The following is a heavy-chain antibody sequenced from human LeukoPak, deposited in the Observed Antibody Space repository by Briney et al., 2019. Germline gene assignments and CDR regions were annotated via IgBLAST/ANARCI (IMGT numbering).Heavy chain of an antibody. D-gene: IGHD3-3*01. V-gene: IGHV4-38-2*02. CDR1: GYSISSGYN. Sequence: PSETLSLTCTVSGYSISSGYNWGWIRQPPGKGLEWIGSIYHSGSTYYNPSLKSRVTISVDTSKNQFSLKLSSMTAADTAVYYCARDAGYYDFWSGPLDYWGQGTLVTVSS. J-gene: IGHJ4*02. CDR2: IYHSGST. CDR3: ARDAGYYDFWSGPLDY.